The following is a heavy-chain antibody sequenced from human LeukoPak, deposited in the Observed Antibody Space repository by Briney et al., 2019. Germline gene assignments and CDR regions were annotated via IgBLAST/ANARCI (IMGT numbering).Heavy chain of an antibody. CDR1: GFSFISYG. CDR3: AKRPSDYGDYVSYFDY. Sequence: PGGSLRLSCAASGFSFISYGMHWVRQAPGKWLEWVGVISDDGRSKDYADSVKGRFTISRDNSRDTLYLQMNSLRDEDTAVYYCAKRPSDYGDYVSYFDYWGQGTLVTASS. CDR2: ISDDGRSK. D-gene: IGHD4-17*01. V-gene: IGHV3-30*18. J-gene: IGHJ4*02.